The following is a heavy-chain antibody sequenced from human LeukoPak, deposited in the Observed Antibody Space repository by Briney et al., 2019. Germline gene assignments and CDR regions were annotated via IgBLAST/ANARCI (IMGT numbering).Heavy chain of an antibody. CDR2: IKQDGNEE. CDR3: ARVSPTVTSLDY. CDR1: GFTFSSYW. V-gene: IGHV3-7*03. D-gene: IGHD4-17*01. J-gene: IGHJ4*02. Sequence: GGSLRLSCAASGFTFSSYWMSWVRQAPGKGLEWVANIKQDGNEEYYVDSVKGRFTISRDNAKNSLYLQMNSLRAEDTAVYYCARVSPTVTSLDYWGQGTLVTVSS.